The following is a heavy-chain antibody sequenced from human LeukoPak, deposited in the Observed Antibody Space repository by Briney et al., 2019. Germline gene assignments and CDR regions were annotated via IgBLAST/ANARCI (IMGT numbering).Heavy chain of an antibody. J-gene: IGHJ4*02. CDR2: ISWNSGSI. D-gene: IGHD2-15*01. CDR3: AKDIMGVVSVVDY. CDR1: GFTFDDYA. V-gene: IGHV3-9*01. Sequence: PGRSLRLSCAASGFTFDDYAMHWVRQAPGKGLEWVSGISWNSGSIGYADSVKGRFTISRDIAKNSLYLQMNSLRAEDTALYYCAKDIMGVVSVVDYWGQGTLVTVSS.